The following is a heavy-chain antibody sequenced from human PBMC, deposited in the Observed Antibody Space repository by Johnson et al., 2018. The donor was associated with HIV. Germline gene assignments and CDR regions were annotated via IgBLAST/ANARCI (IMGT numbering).Heavy chain of an antibody. CDR1: GFTFSNAW. J-gene: IGHJ3*02. CDR2: IYSGGST. Sequence: VQLVESGGGLVKSGGSLRLSCAASGFTFSNAWMSWVRQAPGKGLEWVSVIYSGGSTYYADSVKDRFTISRDNSKNTLYLQMNSLRTEDAAIYYCARAGIVVLPAGAFDIWGQGTMVAVSS. CDR3: ARAGIVVLPAGAFDI. V-gene: IGHV3-66*01. D-gene: IGHD2-2*01.